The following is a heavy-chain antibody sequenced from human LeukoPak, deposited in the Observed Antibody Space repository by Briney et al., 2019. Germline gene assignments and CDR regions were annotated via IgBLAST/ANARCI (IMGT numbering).Heavy chain of an antibody. Sequence: ASVKVSCKASGYTFTSYDINWVRQATGQGLEWMGWMNPNSGNTGYAQKFQGRVTMTRNTSISTAYMELSSLRSEDKAVYYCARGSKVGADSSGYYYSYYYYYYGMDVWGQGTTVTVSS. D-gene: IGHD3-22*01. J-gene: IGHJ6*02. CDR1: GYTFTSYD. CDR3: ARGSKVGADSSGYYYSYYYYYYGMDV. CDR2: MNPNSGNT. V-gene: IGHV1-8*01.